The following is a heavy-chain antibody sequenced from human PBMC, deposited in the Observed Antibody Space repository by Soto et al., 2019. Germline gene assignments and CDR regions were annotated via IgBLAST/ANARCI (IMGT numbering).Heavy chain of an antibody. V-gene: IGHV3-23*01. Sequence: EVQLLESGGGLEQPGGSLRLSCAASGFTFSTYAMSWVRQAPGKGLEWVSAISGGGGSTFYAGSVKGRFTMSRDNSKNTVYLQMNSLRVEDTAVYYCARGMVASYWFFDLWGRGTLVTVSS. D-gene: IGHD5-12*01. J-gene: IGHJ2*01. CDR2: ISGGGGST. CDR3: ARGMVASYWFFDL. CDR1: GFTFSTYA.